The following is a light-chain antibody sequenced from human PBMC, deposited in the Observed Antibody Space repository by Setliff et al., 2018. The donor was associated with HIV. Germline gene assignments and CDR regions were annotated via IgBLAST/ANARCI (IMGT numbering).Light chain of an antibody. CDR3: QVWDSSSDPYV. V-gene: IGLV3-21*03. J-gene: IGLJ1*01. CDR1: NIGSKS. Sequence: SYELTQPPSVSVAPGKTARITCGGNNIGSKSVHWYQQKPGQAPVLVVYDDSDRPSGIPERFSGSNSGNTATATLTISRVEVGDEADYYCQVWDSSSDPYVFGTGTKV. CDR2: DDS.